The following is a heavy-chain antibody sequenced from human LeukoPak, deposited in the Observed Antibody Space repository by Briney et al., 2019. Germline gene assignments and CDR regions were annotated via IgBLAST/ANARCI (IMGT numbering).Heavy chain of an antibody. V-gene: IGHV3-74*01. CDR1: GFTFSAYW. D-gene: IGHD6-6*01. Sequence: GGSLRLSCAGTGFTFSAYWMHWVRQAPGKGLVWVSRINSDGSRTTYADSVKGRFTISRDNSKNTLYLQMNSLRAEDTAVYYCASLFLCYGCSSSSDSFDIWGQGTMVTVSS. J-gene: IGHJ3*02. CDR3: ASLFLCYGCSSSSDSFDI. CDR2: INSDGSRT.